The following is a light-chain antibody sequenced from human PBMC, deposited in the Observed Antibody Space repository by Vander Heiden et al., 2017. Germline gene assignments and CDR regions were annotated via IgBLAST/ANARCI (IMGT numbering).Light chain of an antibody. Sequence: DIQMTQSPSTLSASVGDRVAITWRASRSIRSWVALYQQKPGKAPKLLIYKASSLESGVPARFGGSGSGTEFTLTISSLQPDDFATYYCQQYNSYPITFGQGRRLEIK. J-gene: IGKJ5*01. CDR1: RSIRSW. CDR3: QQYNSYPIT. CDR2: KAS. V-gene: IGKV1-5*03.